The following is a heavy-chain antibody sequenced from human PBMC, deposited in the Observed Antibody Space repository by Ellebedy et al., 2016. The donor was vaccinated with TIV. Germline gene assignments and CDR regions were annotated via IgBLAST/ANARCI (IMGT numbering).Heavy chain of an antibody. CDR3: ARAGLFGVAFGDAFDI. Sequence: GESLKISXAASGFTFSSYAMHWVRQAPGKGLEWVAVISYDGSNKYYADSVKGRFTISRDNSKNTLYLQMNSLRAEDTAVYYCARAGLFGVAFGDAFDIWGQGTMVTVSS. D-gene: IGHD3-10*01. CDR1: GFTFSSYA. CDR2: ISYDGSNK. V-gene: IGHV3-30-3*01. J-gene: IGHJ3*02.